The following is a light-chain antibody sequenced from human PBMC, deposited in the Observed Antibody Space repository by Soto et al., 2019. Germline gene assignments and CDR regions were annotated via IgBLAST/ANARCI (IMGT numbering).Light chain of an antibody. J-gene: IGKJ1*01. Sequence: DIQMTQSPSSLSASVGDTVTITCRASQGVANHLAWYQQKPGGVPELLIFAASTLESGVPSRFSGSGSKKDFTLTISSLQPGDVATYYCQQHNGYSERMFGQGTKVDIK. V-gene: IGKV1-27*01. CDR2: AAS. CDR3: QQHNGYSERM. CDR1: QGVANH.